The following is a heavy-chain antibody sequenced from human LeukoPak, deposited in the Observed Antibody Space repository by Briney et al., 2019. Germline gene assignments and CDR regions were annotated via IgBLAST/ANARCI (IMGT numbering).Heavy chain of an antibody. J-gene: IGHJ5*02. CDR2: INPNSGDT. Sequence: GASVKVSCKASEYTFTAYYVHWVRQAPGQGVEWMGWINPNSGDTNFAQNFQGRVSMTRDTSISTVYMELSRLRSDDTAVYYCARVGQWLVENDWFDPWGQGTLVTVSS. CDR1: EYTFTAYY. D-gene: IGHD6-19*01. CDR3: ARVGQWLVENDWFDP. V-gene: IGHV1-2*02.